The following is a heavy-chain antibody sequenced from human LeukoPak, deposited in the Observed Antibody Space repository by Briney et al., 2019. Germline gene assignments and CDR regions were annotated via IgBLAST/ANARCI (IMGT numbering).Heavy chain of an antibody. CDR3: ARAKVVVTADAIDI. V-gene: IGHV1-69*13. CDR2: IIPIFGTA. Sequence: SVKVSCKASRGTFSSYAISWVRQAPGQGLEWMGGIIPIFGTANYAQKFQGRVTITADESTSTAYMELSSLRSEDTAVYYCARAKVVVTADAIDIWGQGTMVTVSS. CDR1: RGTFSSYA. D-gene: IGHD3-22*01. J-gene: IGHJ3*02.